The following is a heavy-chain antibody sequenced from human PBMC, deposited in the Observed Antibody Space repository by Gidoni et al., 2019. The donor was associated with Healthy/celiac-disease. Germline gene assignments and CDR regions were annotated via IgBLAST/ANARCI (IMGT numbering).Heavy chain of an antibody. CDR3: AKGSWSGSCPFDI. V-gene: IGHV3-23*01. CDR1: GFPFSSYA. Sequence: EVQLLESWGGLVQPGGSLRLSCAASGFPFSSYAMSWVRQAPGKGLEWVSAISGSGGSTYYADSVKGRFTISRDNSKNTLYLQMNSLRAEDTAVYYCAKGSWSGSCPFDIWGQGTMVTVSS. J-gene: IGHJ3*02. CDR2: ISGSGGST. D-gene: IGHD2-15*01.